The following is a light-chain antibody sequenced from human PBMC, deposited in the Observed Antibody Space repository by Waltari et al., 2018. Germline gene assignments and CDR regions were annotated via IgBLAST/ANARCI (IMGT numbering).Light chain of an antibody. CDR1: SSNIGSNY. CDR2: NNN. Sequence: QSALTQPPSASGTPGQRVTIPCSGTSSNIGSNYVYWYLPLPGTAPKLLIYNNNQWASGVTDRFSGSKSGTSASLAISGLRSEDEADYYCASWDDSLSVVVFGGGTKLTVV. CDR3: ASWDDSLSVVV. V-gene: IGLV1-47*01. J-gene: IGLJ2*01.